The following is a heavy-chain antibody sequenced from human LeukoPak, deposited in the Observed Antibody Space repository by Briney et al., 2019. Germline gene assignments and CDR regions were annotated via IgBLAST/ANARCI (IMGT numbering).Heavy chain of an antibody. CDR3: ARAAAPTEYFQH. V-gene: IGHV1-2*02. CDR2: INPNSGGT. Sequence: ASVKVSCKASGYTFTGYYMHWVRQAPGQGLEWMGWINPNSGGTNYAQKFQGRVTMTRDTSISTAYMELSRLRSDDTAVYYCARAAAPTEYFQHWGQGTLVTVSS. D-gene: IGHD6-13*01. J-gene: IGHJ1*01. CDR1: GYTFTGYY.